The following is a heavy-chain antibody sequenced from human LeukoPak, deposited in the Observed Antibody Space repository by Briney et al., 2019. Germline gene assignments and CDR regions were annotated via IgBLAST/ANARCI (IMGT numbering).Heavy chain of an antibody. V-gene: IGHV3-21*01. CDR3: ARGGVMVAGTPYYYYGMDV. CDR1: GFTFSTYS. J-gene: IGHJ6*02. Sequence: GESLRLSCAASGFTFSTYSMNWLRLAPGKGLEWVSSISPDSNYKYYVDSVKGRFTISRDNAKSSLYLQMNSLRAEDTAVYYCARGGVMVAGTPYYYYGMDVWGQGTTVTVSS. D-gene: IGHD2-8*01. CDR2: ISPDSNYK.